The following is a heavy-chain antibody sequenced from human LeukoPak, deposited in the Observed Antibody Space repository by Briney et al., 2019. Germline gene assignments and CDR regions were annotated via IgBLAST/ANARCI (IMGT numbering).Heavy chain of an antibody. CDR3: VRGGGASGSFC. J-gene: IGHJ4*02. CDR1: GFTFSSYG. V-gene: IGHV3-33*01. CDR2: IWYDGSNK. Sequence: PGRSLRLSCAASGFTFSSYGMHWVRQAPGKGLEWVAVIWYDGSNKYYADSVKGRFTISRDNSKNTLYLQMNSLRAEDTAVYYCVRGGGASGSFCWGQGTLVTVSS. D-gene: IGHD3-10*01.